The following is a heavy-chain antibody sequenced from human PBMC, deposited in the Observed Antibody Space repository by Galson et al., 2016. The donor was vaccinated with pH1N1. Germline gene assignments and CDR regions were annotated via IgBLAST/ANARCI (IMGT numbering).Heavy chain of an antibody. Sequence: SLRLSCAASGVTSDDYGMHWVRQAPGKGLEWVSGMILKSGLPGYTDSVKGRFTISRDNAKNSLYLQMNSLRPEDTALYYCTKDILPGGADVWGKGTTVTVSS. D-gene: IGHD3-10*01. V-gene: IGHV3-9*02. CDR2: MILKSGLP. CDR3: TKDILPGGADV. J-gene: IGHJ6*04. CDR1: GVTSDDYG.